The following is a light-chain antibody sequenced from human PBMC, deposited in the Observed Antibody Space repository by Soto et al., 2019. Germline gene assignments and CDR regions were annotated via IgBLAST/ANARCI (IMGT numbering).Light chain of an antibody. CDR1: QSVSSN. J-gene: IGKJ1*01. CDR2: GAS. Sequence: DIVLTQSPGTLALSPGEGATVACSASQSVSSNLAWYQQKPGQAPRLLIYGASTRATGIPARFSGSGSGTEFTLTISRLQSEDFAVYYCQQYNNWPPGTFGQGTKVDI. CDR3: QQYNNWPPGT. V-gene: IGKV3-15*01.